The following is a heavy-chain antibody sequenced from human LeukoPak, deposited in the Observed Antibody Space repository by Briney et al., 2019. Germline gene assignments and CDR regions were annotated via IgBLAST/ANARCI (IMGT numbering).Heavy chain of an antibody. V-gene: IGHV4-30-2*01. J-gene: IGHJ4*02. Sequence: SQTLSLTCAVSGGSISSGGYSWSWIRQPPGKGLEWIGYIYHSGSTYYNPSLKSRVTISVDKSKNQFSLKLSSVTAADTAVYYCARIKFAYCSSTSCSHFDYWGQGTLVTVSS. CDR2: IYHSGST. CDR3: ARIKFAYCSSTSCSHFDY. CDR1: GGSISSGGYS. D-gene: IGHD2-2*01.